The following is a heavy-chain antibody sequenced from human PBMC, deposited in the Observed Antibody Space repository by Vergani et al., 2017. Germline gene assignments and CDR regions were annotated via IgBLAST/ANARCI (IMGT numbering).Heavy chain of an antibody. Sequence: EVHLFESGGGLVQSGGSLRLSCAASGFTFSNSAVSWVRQAPGRGLAWVSSISGPCLSTYYADSVKVRFSISRDNSKKTVFLQMHSLRAEDTAIYYCVKEKIDLGSYFFDSWGHGILVTVSS. J-gene: IGHJ4*01. CDR2: ISGPCLST. D-gene: IGHD2/OR15-2a*01. V-gene: IGHV3-23*01. CDR1: GFTFSNSA. CDR3: VKEKIDLGSYFFDS.